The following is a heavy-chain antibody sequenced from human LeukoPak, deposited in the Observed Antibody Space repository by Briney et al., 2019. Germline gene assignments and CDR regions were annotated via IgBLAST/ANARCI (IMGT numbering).Heavy chain of an antibody. CDR1: GYSFTNYW. CDR2: IYPNDADT. D-gene: IGHD5-12*01. V-gene: IGHV5-51*01. J-gene: IGHJ4*02. Sequence: GESLKISCKGSGYSFTNYWISWVRQMPGKGLEWMGIIYPNDADTRYSPSFQGQVTISADKSIRTAYLQWSSLKASDTAMYYCARRGYSGNEEFDYWGQGTLVTVSS. CDR3: ARRGYSGNEEFDY.